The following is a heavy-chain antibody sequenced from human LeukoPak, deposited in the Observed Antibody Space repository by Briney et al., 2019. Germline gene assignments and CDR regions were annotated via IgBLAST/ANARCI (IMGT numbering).Heavy chain of an antibody. Sequence: SETLSLTCTVSGSISSYYWSWIRQPPGKGLEWIGYIYTSGTTNYNPSLKSRVTISVDTPKNQFSLDLSSVTAADSAVYYCARQKCTSASCLTKNAFGVWGQGTMVTVSS. J-gene: IGHJ3*01. CDR3: ARQKCTSASCLTKNAFGV. V-gene: IGHV4-4*09. D-gene: IGHD2-2*01. CDR1: GSISSYY. CDR2: IYTSGTT.